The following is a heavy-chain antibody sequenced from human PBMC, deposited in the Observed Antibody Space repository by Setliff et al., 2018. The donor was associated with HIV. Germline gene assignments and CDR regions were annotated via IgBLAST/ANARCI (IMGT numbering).Heavy chain of an antibody. Sequence: LRLSCAASGFTFSSYWMSWVRQAPGKGLEWVANIKQDGSEKYYVDSVKGRFTISRDNAKYSLYLQMNTLRVEDTAVYYCARVSRGTVIRGVILIGYFDYWGQGTLVTVSS. J-gene: IGHJ4*02. CDR1: GFTFSSYW. CDR3: ARVSRGTVIRGVILIGYFDY. D-gene: IGHD3-10*01. CDR2: IKQDGSEK. V-gene: IGHV3-7*01.